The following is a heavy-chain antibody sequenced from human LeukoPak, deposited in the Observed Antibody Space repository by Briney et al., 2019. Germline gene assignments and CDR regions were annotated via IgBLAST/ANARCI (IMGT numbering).Heavy chain of an antibody. J-gene: IGHJ4*02. Sequence: GGSLRLSCAASGFTLSSYAMSWVRQAPGKGLEWVSSISGSGAVTYYTDSVKGRFTFSRDNSRNTAYLQMNSLRAEDTAVYYCARLKDGAGTDYWGQGTLVTVSS. CDR3: ARLKDGAGTDY. D-gene: IGHD1-1*01. CDR2: ISGSGAVT. CDR1: GFTLSSYA. V-gene: IGHV3-23*01.